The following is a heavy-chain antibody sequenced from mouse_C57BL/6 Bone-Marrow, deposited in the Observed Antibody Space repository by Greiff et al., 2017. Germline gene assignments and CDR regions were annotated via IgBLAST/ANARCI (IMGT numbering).Heavy chain of an antibody. Sequence: EVQVVESGPGLVKPSQSLSLTCSVTGYSITSGYYWNWIRQFPGNKLEWMGYISYDGSNNYNPSLKNRISITRDTSKNQFFLKLNSVTTEDTATYYCAREEFITTVVAGAYWGQGTLVTVSA. D-gene: IGHD1-1*01. CDR2: ISYDGSN. J-gene: IGHJ3*01. CDR1: GYSITSGYY. CDR3: AREEFITTVVAGAY. V-gene: IGHV3-6*01.